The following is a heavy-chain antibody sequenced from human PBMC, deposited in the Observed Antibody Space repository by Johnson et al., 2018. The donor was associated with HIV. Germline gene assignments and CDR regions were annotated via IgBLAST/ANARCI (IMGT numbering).Heavy chain of an antibody. CDR2: ISYDGSNK. CDR3: ARDRSEAYDYDSSGRKSGFDI. J-gene: IGHJ3*02. CDR1: GFTFSSYA. V-gene: IGHV3-30*04. D-gene: IGHD3-22*01. Sequence: QVQLVESGGGVVQPGRSLRLSCAASGFTFSSYAMHWVRQAPGKGLEWVAVISYDGSNKYYADSVKGRFTISRDNSKNTLYLQMNSLRAWDTAGYYCARDRSEAYDYDSSGRKSGFDIWCQGTMGTVSS.